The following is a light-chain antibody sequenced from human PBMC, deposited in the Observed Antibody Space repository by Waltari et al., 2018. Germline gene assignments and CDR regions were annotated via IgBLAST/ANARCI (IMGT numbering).Light chain of an antibody. CDR3: QQYGSSPPYT. V-gene: IGKV3-20*01. Sequence: EIVLTQSPGTLSLSPGDRATLSCRASQSVSSNYLAWYQQKPGQAPRLLIYGASNRASGIPDRFSGTGSGTDFTLTISSLEPEDFAIYYCQQYGSSPPYTFGQGTKLEI. J-gene: IGKJ2*01. CDR2: GAS. CDR1: QSVSSNY.